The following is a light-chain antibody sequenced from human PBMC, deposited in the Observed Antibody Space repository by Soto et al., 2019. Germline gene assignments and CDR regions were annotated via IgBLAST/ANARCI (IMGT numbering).Light chain of an antibody. CDR2: NAS. CDR3: MQGTRWPST. CDR1: QSLDHSDGSAY. J-gene: IGKJ5*01. Sequence: EVVMTQSPLYMPTTLGQPAPISCRSNQSLDHSDGSAYFSWFQQRPGRSPRRLIYNASNRDSGVPARFSGSGSGTDFALKISRVEAEDVGVYYCMQGTRWPSTFGQGTRLEIK. V-gene: IGKV2-30*02.